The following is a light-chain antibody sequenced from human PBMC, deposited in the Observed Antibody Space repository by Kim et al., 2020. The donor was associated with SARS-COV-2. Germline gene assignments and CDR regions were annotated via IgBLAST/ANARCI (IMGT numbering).Light chain of an antibody. V-gene: IGKV3-11*01. CDR1: EDITTY. J-gene: IGKJ3*01. Sequence: DILLTQSPATLSLSPGERATLSCRASEDITTYLAWYQQKPGRAPRLLIYDASNRATGIPARFSGSGSGTDFTLTISSLEPEDFAVYFCQHRSNWPLTFGPGTKVDIK. CDR2: DAS. CDR3: QHRSNWPLT.